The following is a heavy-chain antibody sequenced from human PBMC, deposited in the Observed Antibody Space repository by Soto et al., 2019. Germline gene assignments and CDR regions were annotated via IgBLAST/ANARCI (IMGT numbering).Heavy chain of an antibody. CDR1: GFTFSNYY. CDR3: ARSYSSGWEFDY. CDR2: ISSTGRTI. Sequence: GGSLRLSCGASGFTFSNYYMSWIRQAPGKGLEWASYISSTGRTIYYADSVKGRFTVSRDNAQNSLSLKLNSLRVEDTAVYYCARSYSSGWEFDYWGQGTQVTV. D-gene: IGHD6-19*01. J-gene: IGHJ4*02. V-gene: IGHV3-11*01.